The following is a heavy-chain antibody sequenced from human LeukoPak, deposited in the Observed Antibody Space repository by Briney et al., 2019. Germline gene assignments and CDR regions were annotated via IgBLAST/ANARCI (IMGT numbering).Heavy chain of an antibody. Sequence: GGSLRLSCAASGFTFSSYSMNWVRQAPGKGLEWVSGINWNGGSTGYADSVKGRFTISRDNAKNSLYLQMNSLRAEDTALYYCARDLLAVAGSVDYWGQGTLVTVSS. V-gene: IGHV3-20*04. CDR1: GFTFSSYS. CDR2: INWNGGST. D-gene: IGHD6-19*01. J-gene: IGHJ4*02. CDR3: ARDLLAVAGSVDY.